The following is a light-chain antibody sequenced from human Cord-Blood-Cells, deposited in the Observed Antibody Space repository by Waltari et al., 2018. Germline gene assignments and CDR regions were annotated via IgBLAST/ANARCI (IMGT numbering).Light chain of an antibody. CDR1: SSDVGGYNY. Sequence: QSALTQPASVSGSPGQSITISCTGTSSDVGGYNYVSWYQQHPGKAPKLMIYDVSNRPSGVSNRFSCSKSGNTASLTISGLQAEDDADYYCSSYTSSSTVFGGGTKLTVL. CDR3: SSYTSSSTV. J-gene: IGLJ3*02. V-gene: IGLV2-14*03. CDR2: DVS.